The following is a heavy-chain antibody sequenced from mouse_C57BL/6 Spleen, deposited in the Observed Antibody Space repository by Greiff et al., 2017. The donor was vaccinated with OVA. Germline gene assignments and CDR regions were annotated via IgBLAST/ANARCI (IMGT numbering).Heavy chain of an antibody. V-gene: IGHV5-17*01. CDR2: ISSGSSTF. J-gene: IGHJ2*01. Sequence: EVHLVESGGGLVKPGGSLKLSCAASGFTFSDYGMHWVRQAPEKGLEWVAYISSGSSTFYYADTVKGRFTISRDNAKNTLFLQITSLRSEDTAMYYCARDYDYDRNYFDYWGQGTTLTVSS. D-gene: IGHD2-4*01. CDR1: GFTFSDYG. CDR3: ARDYDYDRNYFDY.